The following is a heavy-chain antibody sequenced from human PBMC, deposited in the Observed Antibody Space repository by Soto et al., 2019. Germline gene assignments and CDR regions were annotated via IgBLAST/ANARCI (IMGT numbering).Heavy chain of an antibody. CDR1: GGSVSSGSNY. J-gene: IGHJ4*01. CDR3: PRGPRLNFDY. CDR2: IYYSGST. V-gene: IGHV4-61*01. Sequence: PSETLSLTCTVSGGSVSSGSNYWSWIRQPPGKGLEWMGYIYYSGSTNYNPSLKSRVTISLDTSKNQLSLKLSSVTDADTAVYFCPRGPRLNFDYWGPGTLVTVSS.